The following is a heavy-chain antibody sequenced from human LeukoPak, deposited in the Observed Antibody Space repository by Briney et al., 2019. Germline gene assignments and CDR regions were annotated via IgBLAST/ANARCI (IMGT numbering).Heavy chain of an antibody. Sequence: PGGSLRLSCVASGFTFSSYSLNWVRQAPGQGLEWVSSISSSSSYIYYADSVKGRFTISRDNAKNSLYLQMNSLRAEDTAVYYCARAPHDAYKIHFDYWGQGALVTVSS. CDR1: GFTFSSYS. CDR2: ISSSSSYI. D-gene: IGHD5-24*01. V-gene: IGHV3-21*01. J-gene: IGHJ4*02. CDR3: ARAPHDAYKIHFDY.